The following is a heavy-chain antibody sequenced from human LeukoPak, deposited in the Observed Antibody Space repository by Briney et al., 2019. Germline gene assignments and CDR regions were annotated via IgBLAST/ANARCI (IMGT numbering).Heavy chain of an antibody. V-gene: IGHV3-23*01. Sequence: GGSLIPSCVASGLTFTTAGIGSARQPPGRGLGWDSPISGSGRNTNYADCVEGRSTISTDNTKNTLYLQMSTLRAEETAVYYCAKDSGRSGYYSTFDYWGEGTLVTVSS. J-gene: IGHJ4*02. D-gene: IGHD3-22*01. CDR1: GLTFTTAG. CDR2: ISGSGRNT. CDR3: AKDSGRSGYYSTFDY.